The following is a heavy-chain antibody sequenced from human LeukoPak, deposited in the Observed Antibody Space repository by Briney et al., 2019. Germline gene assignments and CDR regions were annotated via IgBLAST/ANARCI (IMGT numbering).Heavy chain of an antibody. D-gene: IGHD3-22*01. V-gene: IGHV4-59*01. CDR1: GGSISSYY. CDR2: IYYSGST. J-gene: IGHJ6*03. CDR3: ARVSAYDSSGYYPGWYYYYYMDV. Sequence: SETLSLTCTVSGGSISSYYWSWIRQPPGKGLEWIGYIYYSGSTNYNPSLKSRVTISVDTSKNQFSLKLSFVTAADTAVYYCARVSAYDSSGYYPGWYYYYYMDVWGKGTTVTVSS.